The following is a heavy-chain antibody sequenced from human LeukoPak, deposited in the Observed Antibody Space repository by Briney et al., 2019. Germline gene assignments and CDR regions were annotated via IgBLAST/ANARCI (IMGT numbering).Heavy chain of an antibody. Sequence: GESLRLSCAASGFTFSSYSMNWVRQAPGKGLECLSSISSSSSYIYYADSVKGRFTISRDNDKNSLYLQMNSLRAEDTAVYYCARDDIVATTHFDYWGQGTLVTVSS. CDR1: GFTFSSYS. CDR2: ISSSSSYI. V-gene: IGHV3-21*01. CDR3: ARDDIVATTHFDY. D-gene: IGHD5-12*01. J-gene: IGHJ4*02.